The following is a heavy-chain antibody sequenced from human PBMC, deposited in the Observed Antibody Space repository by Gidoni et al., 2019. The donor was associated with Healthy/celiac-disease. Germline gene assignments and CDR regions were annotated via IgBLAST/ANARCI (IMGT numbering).Heavy chain of an antibody. Sequence: QVQLQESGPGLIKPSETLSLTCTVSGYSISSGHYWGWIRQPPGKGLEWIGNIYYTGNTFYNPSLKSRVAISGDTSENQFSLELYSVTAADTAVYYCASNEGPDYDYIWKSYRYGWFDPWGQGTLVTVSA. CDR2: IYYTGNT. J-gene: IGHJ5*02. D-gene: IGHD3-16*02. V-gene: IGHV4-38-2*02. CDR1: GYSISSGHY. CDR3: ASNEGPDYDYIWKSYRYGWFDP.